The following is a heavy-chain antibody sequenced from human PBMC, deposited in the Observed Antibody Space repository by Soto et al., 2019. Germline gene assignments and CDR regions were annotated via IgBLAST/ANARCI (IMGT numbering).Heavy chain of an antibody. Sequence: EVQLVESGGGLIQPGGSLRLSCAASGFTVSSNYMSRVRQAPGKGLEWVSVIYSGGSTYYADSVKGRFTISRDNSKNTLYLQMNSLRAEDTAVYYCASLGRRGVYYYYYGMDVWGQGTTVTVSS. CDR2: IYSGGST. J-gene: IGHJ6*02. D-gene: IGHD7-27*01. CDR1: GFTVSSNY. V-gene: IGHV3-53*01. CDR3: ASLGRRGVYYYYYGMDV.